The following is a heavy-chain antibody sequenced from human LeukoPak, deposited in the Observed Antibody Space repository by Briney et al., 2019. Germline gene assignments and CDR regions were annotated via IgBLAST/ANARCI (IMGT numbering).Heavy chain of an antibody. CDR2: IYYSGST. D-gene: IGHD3-22*01. CDR1: GGSISSYY. V-gene: IGHV4-59*01. CDR3: AREALYYDSSGREKYYFDY. Sequence: SETLSLTCTVSGGSISSYYWSWIRQPPGKGLEWIGYIYYSGSTNYNPSLKSRVTISVDTSKNQFSLKLSSVTAADTAVYYCAREALYYDSSGREKYYFDYWGQGTLVTVSS. J-gene: IGHJ4*02.